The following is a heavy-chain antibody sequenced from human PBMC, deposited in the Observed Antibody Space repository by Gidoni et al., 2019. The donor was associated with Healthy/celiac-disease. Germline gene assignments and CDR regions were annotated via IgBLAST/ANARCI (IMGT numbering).Heavy chain of an antibody. V-gene: IGHV1-8*01. CDR3: ARGRKGRTPDY. CDR2: MNPTSGHT. Sequence: QVQLVQSGAEVKKPGAAGKVACKASGYTFTSYDINWVRQATGQGLEWMGGMNPTSGHTGYAQTFQGRVTMTRNTSIIPSYMELSSLRSEDTAVYSFARGRKGRTPDYWCQGTLVTVSS. CDR1: GYTFTSYD. J-gene: IGHJ4*02.